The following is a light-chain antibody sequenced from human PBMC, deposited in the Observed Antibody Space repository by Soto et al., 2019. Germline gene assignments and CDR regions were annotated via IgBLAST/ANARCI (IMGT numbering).Light chain of an antibody. CDR3: QQRNNWPPSIT. J-gene: IGKJ5*01. CDR1: QSVGGH. Sequence: EIVLTQSPATLSLSPGERATLSCRASQSVGGHLAWYQQKPGQAPRLLIYDASDRATGIPARFSGSGSETDFTLTSSSLEPDDFAVYYCQQRNNWPPSITFGQGTRLEIK. CDR2: DAS. V-gene: IGKV3-11*01.